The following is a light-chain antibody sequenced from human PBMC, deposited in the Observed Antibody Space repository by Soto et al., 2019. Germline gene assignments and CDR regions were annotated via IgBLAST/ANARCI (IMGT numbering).Light chain of an antibody. V-gene: IGKV1-6*01. CDR3: LQDYNYPLT. Sequence: AVYMTQSPASLSASVGDTVTITCRASRSIRTDLGWYHQRPGNPPGLLISGASNLRSVVPSRFSGSGSGTSFTITSDRLQPEYVANYYCLQDYNYPLTFGQGTKVDLK. CDR2: GAS. J-gene: IGKJ1*01. CDR1: RSIRTD.